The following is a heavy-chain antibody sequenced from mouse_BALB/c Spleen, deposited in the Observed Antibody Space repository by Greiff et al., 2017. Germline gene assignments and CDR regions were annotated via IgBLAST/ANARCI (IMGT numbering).Heavy chain of an antibody. V-gene: IGHV1-7*01. J-gene: IGHJ4*01. CDR3: ARKYGNYYYAMDY. Sequence: LQESGAELAKPGASVKMSCKASGYTFTSYWMHWVKQRPGQGLEWIGYINPSTGYTEYNQKFKDKATLTADKSSSTAYMQLSSLTSEDSAVYYCARKYGNYYYAMDYWGQGTSVTVSS. D-gene: IGHD2-10*02. CDR1: GYTFTSYW. CDR2: INPSTGYT.